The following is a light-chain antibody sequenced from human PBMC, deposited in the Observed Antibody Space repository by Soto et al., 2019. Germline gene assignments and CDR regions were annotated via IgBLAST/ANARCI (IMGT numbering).Light chain of an antibody. CDR3: AAWDASLNGFF. V-gene: IGLV1-44*01. J-gene: IGLJ1*01. CDR2: SNN. CDR1: SSNIGSNT. Sequence: QSALTQPPSASETPGQRVTISCSGSSSNIGSNTVNWYQQLPGTAPKLLIYSNNQRPSGVPDRFSGSKSGTSASLAISGLQSEDEADYYCAAWDASLNGFFFVPGTKVTVL.